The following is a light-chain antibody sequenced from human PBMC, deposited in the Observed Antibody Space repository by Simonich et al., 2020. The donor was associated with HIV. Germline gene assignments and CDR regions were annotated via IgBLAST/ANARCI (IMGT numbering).Light chain of an antibody. CDR2: EGS. Sequence: QSALTQPASVSGSPGQSITIYCTGTSSDVGGYNLVSWYQQHPGKAPKLMIYEGSKRPSGVSNRFSGSKSCNTASLTISGLQAEDEADYYCCSYAGSSTWVFGGGTKLTVL. CDR3: CSYAGSSTWV. CDR1: SSDVGGYNL. J-gene: IGLJ3*02. V-gene: IGLV2-23*01.